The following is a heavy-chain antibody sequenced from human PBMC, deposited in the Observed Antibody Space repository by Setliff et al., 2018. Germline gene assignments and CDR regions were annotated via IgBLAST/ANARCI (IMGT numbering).Heavy chain of an antibody. D-gene: IGHD1-1*01. CDR3: ARTGTYRYFDY. CDR2: IYTSWST. J-gene: IGHJ4*02. V-gene: IGHV4-61*09. CDR1: DDSISSRHYY. Sequence: LSLTCTVSDDSISSRHYYWSWIRQPAGKGLEWLGHIYTSWSTNYNPSLKGRATLSIDASKRQFSLKLTSVTAADTAVYYCARTGTYRYFDYWGQGALVTVSS.